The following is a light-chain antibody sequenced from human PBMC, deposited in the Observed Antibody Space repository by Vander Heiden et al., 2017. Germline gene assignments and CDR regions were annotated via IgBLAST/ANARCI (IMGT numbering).Light chain of an antibody. CDR3: QHYQGIPWT. V-gene: IGKV1-5*03. CDR2: KAS. CDR1: PSVNTW. J-gene: IGKJ1*01. Sequence: DIQMTQSPSTLSAYVGDRVPITCRASPSVNTWLAWVQQKPGKAPKVLIYKASTLESGVPSRFSGSGSGTEFPLTISGLQPDDFATYYCQHYQGIPWTFGQGTRVEIK.